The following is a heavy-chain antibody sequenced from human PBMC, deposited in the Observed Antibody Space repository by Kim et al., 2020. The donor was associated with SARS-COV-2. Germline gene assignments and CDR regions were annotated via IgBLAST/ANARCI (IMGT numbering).Heavy chain of an antibody. CDR1: GFTFRRQW. V-gene: IGHV3-74*01. D-gene: IGHD4-4*01. CDR3: ATASTYPDC. J-gene: IGHJ4*02. CDR2: VNSDGSST. Sequence: GGSLRLSCVASGFTFRRQWMHWVRQAPGKGLVWVSRVNSDGSSTNYVDSVRGRFTISRDNAKNTLYLQMNSLRVDDTAVYYCATASTYPDCCAQRTLVTV.